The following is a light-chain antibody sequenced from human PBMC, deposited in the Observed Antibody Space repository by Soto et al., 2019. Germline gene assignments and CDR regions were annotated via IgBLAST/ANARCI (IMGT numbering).Light chain of an antibody. J-gene: IGKJ4*01. Sequence: DIQMTQSPSTLSGSVGDRGTITCRASQTISSWLAWYQQKPGKAPKLLIYKASTLESGVPSRFSGSGSGTDFTLTISCLQSEDFATYYCQQYYSYPRTFGGGTKVDIK. V-gene: IGKV1-5*03. CDR1: QTISSW. CDR3: QQYYSYPRT. CDR2: KAS.